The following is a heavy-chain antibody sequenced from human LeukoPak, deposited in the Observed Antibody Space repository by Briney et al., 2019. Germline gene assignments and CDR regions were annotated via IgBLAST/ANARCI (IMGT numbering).Heavy chain of an antibody. Sequence: GGSLRLSCAASGFTFSSYEMNWVRQAPGKGLEWVSVIYSGGSTYYADSVKGRFTISRDNSKNTLYLQMNSLRAEDTAVYYCARDRTSRDGYYFDYWGQGTLVTVSS. CDR3: ARDRTSRDGYYFDY. J-gene: IGHJ4*02. CDR1: GFTFSSYE. D-gene: IGHD1-1*01. V-gene: IGHV3-53*01. CDR2: IYSGGST.